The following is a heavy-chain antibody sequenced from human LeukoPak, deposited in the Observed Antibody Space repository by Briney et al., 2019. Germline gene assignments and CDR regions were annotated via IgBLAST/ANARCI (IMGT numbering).Heavy chain of an antibody. J-gene: IGHJ4*02. CDR2: IYPGDSDT. Sequence: GESLKISCKGSGYSFTSYWIGWVHQMPGKGLEWMGIIYPGDSDTRYSPSFQGQVTISADKSISTAYLQWSSLKASDTAMYYCATLNYYDSSGVALDFDYWGQGTLVTVPS. V-gene: IGHV5-51*07. CDR3: ATLNYYDSSGVALDFDY. D-gene: IGHD3-22*01. CDR1: GYSFTSYW.